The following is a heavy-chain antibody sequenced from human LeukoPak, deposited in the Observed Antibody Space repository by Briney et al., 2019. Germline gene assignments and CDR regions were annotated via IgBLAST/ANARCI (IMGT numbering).Heavy chain of an antibody. CDR2: ISGSGGST. CDR1: GFTFSTYG. Sequence: GGSLRLSCVASGFTFSTYGMSWIRQAPGKGLEWVSAISGSGGSTYYADSVKGRFTISRDNSKNTLYLQMNSLRAEDTAVYYCARGWLQSLSDYWGQGTLVTVSS. D-gene: IGHD5-24*01. CDR3: ARGWLQSLSDY. V-gene: IGHV3-23*01. J-gene: IGHJ4*02.